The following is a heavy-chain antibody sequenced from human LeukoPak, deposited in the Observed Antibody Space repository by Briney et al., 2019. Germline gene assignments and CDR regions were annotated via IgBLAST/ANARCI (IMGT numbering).Heavy chain of an antibody. CDR3: ARDLQSYDILTGYYFWARRDDAFDI. CDR1: GGSISSYY. V-gene: IGHV4-4*07. CDR2: IYTSGST. Sequence: SETLSLTCTVSGGSISSYYWSWIRQPAGKGLEWIRRIYTSGSTNYNPSLKSRVTMSVDPSKNQFSLKLSSVTAADTAVYYCARDLQSYDILTGYYFWARRDDAFDIWGQGTMVTVSS. J-gene: IGHJ3*02. D-gene: IGHD3-9*01.